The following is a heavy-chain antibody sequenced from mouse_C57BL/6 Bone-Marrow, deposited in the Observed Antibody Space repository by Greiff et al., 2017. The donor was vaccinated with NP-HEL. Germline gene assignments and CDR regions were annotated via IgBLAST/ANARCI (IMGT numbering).Heavy chain of an antibody. J-gene: IGHJ4*01. V-gene: IGHV1-81*01. CDR3: ARFINYGAKDY. CDR1: GYTFTSYG. D-gene: IGHD1-1*01. Sequence: VQLQQSGAELARPGASVKLSCKASGYTFTSYGISWVKQRTGQGLEWIGEIYPRSGNTYYNEKFKGKATLTADKSSSNAYMELRSLTSDDAAVYFDARFINYGAKDYWEQGTSATVSA. CDR2: IYPRSGNT.